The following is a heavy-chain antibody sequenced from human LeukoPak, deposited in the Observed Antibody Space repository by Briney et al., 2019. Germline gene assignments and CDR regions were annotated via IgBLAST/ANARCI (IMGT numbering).Heavy chain of an antibody. J-gene: IGHJ4*02. CDR2: IYYSGST. CDR3: ARSLYDRYYFDY. D-gene: IGHD3-16*01. V-gene: IGHV4-59*01. CDR1: GGSISSYY. Sequence: SETLSLTCTVSGGSISSYYWSWIRQPPGKGLEWIGYIYYSGSTNYNPSLKSRVTISVDTSKNQFSLKLGSVTAADTAVYYCARSLYDRYYFDYWGQGTLVTVSS.